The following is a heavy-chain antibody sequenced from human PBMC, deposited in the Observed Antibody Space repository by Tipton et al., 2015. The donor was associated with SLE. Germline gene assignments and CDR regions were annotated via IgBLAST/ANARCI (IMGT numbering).Heavy chain of an antibody. CDR3: ARGAYFYYDMDV. J-gene: IGHJ6*02. D-gene: IGHD3-16*01. CDR1: GGSISSGYY. CDR2: IYHSGST. V-gene: IGHV4-38-2*02. Sequence: TLCLTCTVSGGSISSGYYWGWIRQPPGKGLEWIGSIYHSGSTYYNPSLKSRVTISVDTSKNQFSLKLSSVTAADTAVYYCARGAYFYYDMDVWGQGTTVIVSS.